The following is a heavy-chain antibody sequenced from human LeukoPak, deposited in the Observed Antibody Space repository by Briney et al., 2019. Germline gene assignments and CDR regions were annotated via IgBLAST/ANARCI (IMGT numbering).Heavy chain of an antibody. CDR2: MNGDGSST. V-gene: IGHV3-74*01. J-gene: IGHJ4*02. CDR3: ASDLKWELLQPFDY. D-gene: IGHD1-26*01. CDR1: GFTFRSYW. Sequence: PGGSLRLSCAAYGFTFRSYWMHWVRQDPGKGLVWVSHMNGDGSSTNYADSVKGRFIISRDNAKNTLYLQMNSLRAEDTAVYYCASDLKWELLQPFDYWGQGTLVTVSS.